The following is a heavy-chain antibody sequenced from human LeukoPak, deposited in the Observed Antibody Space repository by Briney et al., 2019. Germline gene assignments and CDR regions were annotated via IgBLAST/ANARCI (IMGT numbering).Heavy chain of an antibody. J-gene: IGHJ4*02. D-gene: IGHD3-22*01. CDR3: AKDARNYDSSGYYDDPGYFDY. V-gene: IGHV3-30*18. CDR1: GFIFSAFG. CDR2: ISYDGSKT. Sequence: GGSLRLSCAASGFIFSAFGMHWVRQAPGKGLEWVAFISYDGSKTYYADSVKGRFTISRDNSRNTLYLQMHSLRAEDTAVYYCAKDARNYDSSGYYDDPGYFDYWGQGTLVAVSS.